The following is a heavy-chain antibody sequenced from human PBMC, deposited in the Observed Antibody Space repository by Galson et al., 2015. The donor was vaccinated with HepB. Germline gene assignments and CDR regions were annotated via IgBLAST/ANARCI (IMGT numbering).Heavy chain of an antibody. J-gene: IGHJ6*02. CDR1: GFTFDDYT. Sequence: SLRLSCAASGFTFDDYTMHWVRQAPGKGLEWVPLISWDGGSTYYADSVKGRFTISRDNSKNSLYLQMNSLRTEDTALYYCAKDMRSGTTDYYYGMDVWGQGTTVTVSS. D-gene: IGHD1-7*01. CDR3: AKDMRSGTTDYYYGMDV. V-gene: IGHV3-43*01. CDR2: ISWDGGST.